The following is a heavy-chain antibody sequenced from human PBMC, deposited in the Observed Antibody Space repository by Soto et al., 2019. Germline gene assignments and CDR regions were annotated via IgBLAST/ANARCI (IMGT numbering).Heavy chain of an antibody. CDR1: GGSY. V-gene: IGHV4-31*02. CDR2: IYYSGST. CDR3: ARSPKATVTRGSYYLRVDV. Sequence: GGSYRNMKNKHPGKGLEWIGYIYYSGSTYYNPSLKSRVTISVDTSKNQFSLKLSSVTAADTAVYYCARSPKATVTRGSYYLRVDVWVQNTTFT. D-gene: IGHD4-4*01. J-gene: IGHJ6*02.